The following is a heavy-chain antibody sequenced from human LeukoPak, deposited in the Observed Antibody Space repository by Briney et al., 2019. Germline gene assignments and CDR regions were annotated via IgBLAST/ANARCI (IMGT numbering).Heavy chain of an antibody. Sequence: SQTLSLTCTVSGGSISSGAYFWSWIRQPPGEGLEWIGNIYYSGSTHYNPSLKSRLTISVDTSKNQFSLNLSSVTAADTAVYYCAKQYTYGTTDYWGQGTLVTVSS. V-gene: IGHV4-30-2*03. CDR2: IYYSGST. CDR3: AKQYTYGTTDY. J-gene: IGHJ4*02. CDR1: GGSISSGAYF. D-gene: IGHD5-18*01.